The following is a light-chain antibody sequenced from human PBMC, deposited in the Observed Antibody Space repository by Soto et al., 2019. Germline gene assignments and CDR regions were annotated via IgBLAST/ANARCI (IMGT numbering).Light chain of an antibody. V-gene: IGKV1-9*01. CDR3: QQLNSFPIP. Sequence: IQLTQSPSSLSASVGDRVTISCRASQGIANFLAWYQQKPGKAPKLLIYGASTLQSGVPSRFSGSGSGKDFTLTISSLQPEDFATYYCQQLNSFPIPFGPGTKVDIK. CDR1: QGIANF. CDR2: GAS. J-gene: IGKJ3*01.